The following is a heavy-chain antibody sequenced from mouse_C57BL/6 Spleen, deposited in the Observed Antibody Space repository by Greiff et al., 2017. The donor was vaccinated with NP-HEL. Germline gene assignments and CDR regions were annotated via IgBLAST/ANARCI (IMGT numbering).Heavy chain of an antibody. Sequence: QVHVKQPGAELVRPGSSVKLSCKASGYTFTSYWMHWVKQRPIQGLEWIGNIDPSDSETHYNQKFKDKATLTVDKSSSTAYMQLSSLTSEDSAVYYCAIQLRLPLDYWGQGTTLTVSS. CDR1: GYTFTSYW. D-gene: IGHD3-2*02. CDR2: IDPSDSET. CDR3: AIQLRLPLDY. J-gene: IGHJ2*01. V-gene: IGHV1-52*01.